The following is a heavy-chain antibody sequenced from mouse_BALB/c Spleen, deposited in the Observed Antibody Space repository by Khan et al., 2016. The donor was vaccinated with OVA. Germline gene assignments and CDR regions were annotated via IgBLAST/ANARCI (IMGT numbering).Heavy chain of an antibody. Sequence: VQLQESGAGLVKPGASVKLSCKASGYTFTEYIIHWVKQRSGQGLEWIGWFYPGIGSIEYNEKFKDKATLTADKSSSTVYMELSRLTSDDSAVYFCAIQIYDGNYSYAMDYWGQGTSVTVSS. CDR2: FYPGIGSI. D-gene: IGHD2-1*01. V-gene: IGHV1-62-2*01. CDR3: AIQIYDGNYSYAMDY. J-gene: IGHJ4*01. CDR1: GYTFTEYI.